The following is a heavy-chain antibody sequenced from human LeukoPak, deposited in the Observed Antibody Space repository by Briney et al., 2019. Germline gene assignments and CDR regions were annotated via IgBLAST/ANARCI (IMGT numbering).Heavy chain of an antibody. CDR3: ARTRKKPKYYFDY. CDR2: ISAYNGNT. J-gene: IGHJ4*02. CDR1: GYTFTSYG. Sequence: GASVKVSCKASGYTFTSYGISWVRQAPGQGLEWMGWISAYNGNTNYAQKFQGRVTITRNTSISTAYMELSRLRSEDTAVYYCARTRKKPKYYFDYWGQGTLVTVSS. V-gene: IGHV1-18*01. D-gene: IGHD1-14*01.